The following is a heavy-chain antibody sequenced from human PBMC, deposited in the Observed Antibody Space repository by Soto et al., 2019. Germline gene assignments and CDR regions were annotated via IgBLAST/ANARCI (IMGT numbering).Heavy chain of an antibody. J-gene: IGHJ6*03. D-gene: IGHD2-15*01. Sequence: ASVKVSCKASRYTFTSYDINWVRQATGQGLEWMGWMNPNSGNTGYAQKFQGRVTMTRNTSISTAYMELSSLRSEDTAVYYCSSSYCCATRHYYSYMHVSGKATTVTVSS. CDR1: RYTFTSYD. CDR2: MNPNSGNT. V-gene: IGHV1-8*01. CDR3: SSSYCCATRHYYSYMHV.